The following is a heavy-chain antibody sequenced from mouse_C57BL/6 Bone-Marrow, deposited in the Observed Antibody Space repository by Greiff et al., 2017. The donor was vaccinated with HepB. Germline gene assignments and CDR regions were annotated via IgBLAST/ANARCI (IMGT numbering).Heavy chain of an antibody. J-gene: IGHJ4*01. Sequence: EVMLVESGGDLVKPGGSLKLSCAASGFTFSSYGMSWVRQTPDKRLEWVATISSGGSYTYYPDSVKGRFTISRDNAKNTLYLQMSSLKSEDTAMYYCARPGGNYVYAMDYWGQGTSVTVSS. CDR2: ISSGGSYT. CDR1: GFTFSSYG. CDR3: ARPGGNYVYAMDY. V-gene: IGHV5-6*01. D-gene: IGHD2-1*01.